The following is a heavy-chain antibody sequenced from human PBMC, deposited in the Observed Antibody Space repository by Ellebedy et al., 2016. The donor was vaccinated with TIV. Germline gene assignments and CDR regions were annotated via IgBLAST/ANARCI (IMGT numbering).Heavy chain of an antibody. CDR1: GFMFSNYW. CDR2: INQSGRT. CDR3: AEGRSGWYYFDY. V-gene: IGHV4-34*08. Sequence: ESLKISCAAPGFMFSNYWMSWVRQPPGKGLEWIGEINQSGRTNYNPSLDKGRVTISVDTSKNQFSLSLSSVTAADTAVYYCAEGRSGWYYFDYWGQGTPVIVSS. J-gene: IGHJ4*02. D-gene: IGHD6-19*01.